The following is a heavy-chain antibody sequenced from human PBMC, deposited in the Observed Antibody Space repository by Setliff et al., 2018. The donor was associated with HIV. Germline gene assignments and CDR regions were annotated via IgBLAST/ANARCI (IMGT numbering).Heavy chain of an antibody. V-gene: IGHV3-53*01. CDR2: IYSVGIT. J-gene: IGHJ4*02. Sequence: PGGSLRLSCAASGFTVSSNSMGRVRQAPGKGLEWVSVIYSVGITYYTDSVKGRFTISRDNSKNTLYLQMNSLRAEDTAVYYCARVFGPFDYWGQGTLVTVSS. D-gene: IGHD3-10*02. CDR3: ARVFGPFDY. CDR1: GFTVSSNS.